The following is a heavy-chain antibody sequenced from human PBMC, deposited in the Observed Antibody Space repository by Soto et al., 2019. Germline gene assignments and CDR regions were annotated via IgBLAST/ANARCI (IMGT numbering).Heavy chain of an antibody. Sequence: GGSLRLSCAASGFTFDDYAMHWVRQAPGRGLEWVSGISWNSGSIGYADSVKGRFTISRDNAKNSLYLQMNSLRAEDTALYYWAKDIDYWGQGTLVTVSS. V-gene: IGHV3-9*01. CDR3: AKDIDY. CDR2: ISWNSGSI. CDR1: GFTFDDYA. J-gene: IGHJ4*02.